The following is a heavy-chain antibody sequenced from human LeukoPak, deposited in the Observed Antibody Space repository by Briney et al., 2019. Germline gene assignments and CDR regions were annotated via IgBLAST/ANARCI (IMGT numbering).Heavy chain of an antibody. J-gene: IGHJ5*02. D-gene: IGHD2-2*01. Sequence: SETLSHTCTVSGGSISSYYWTWIRQPAGKGLEWIGRIYSSGSTNYNPSLKSRVTMSVDTSKNQFFLKLSSVTAADTAMYYCARDLLQSSWPNCFDPWGQGTLVTVSS. CDR1: GGSISSYY. CDR3: ARDLLQSSWPNCFDP. CDR2: IYSSGST. V-gene: IGHV4-4*07.